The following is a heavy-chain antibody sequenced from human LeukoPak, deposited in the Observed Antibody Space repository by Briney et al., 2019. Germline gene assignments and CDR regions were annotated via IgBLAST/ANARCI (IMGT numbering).Heavy chain of an antibody. D-gene: IGHD2-2*01. V-gene: IGHV3-23*01. CDR2: ISGSGGST. CDR1: GFTFSSYA. CDR3: AKGISSTSPTNWFDH. Sequence: GGSLRLSCAASGFTFSSYAMSWVRQAPGKGLEWVSAISGSGGSTYYADSVKDRFTISRDNSKNTLYLQMNSLRAEDTAVYYCAKGISSTSPTNWFDHWGQGTLVTVSS. J-gene: IGHJ5*02.